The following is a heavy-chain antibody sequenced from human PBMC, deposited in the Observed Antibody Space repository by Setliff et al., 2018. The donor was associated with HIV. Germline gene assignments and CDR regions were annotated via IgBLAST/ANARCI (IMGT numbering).Heavy chain of an antibody. CDR1: GYTFTSYG. D-gene: IGHD3-9*01. CDR3: AKDISLRGILTGPHVNLDY. J-gene: IGHJ4*03. Sequence: GASVKVSCKASGYTFTSYGISWVRQAPGQGLEWMGWISAYNGNTNYAQKLQGRVTMTTDTSTSTAYMELRSLRSDDTAVYYCAKDISLRGILTGPHVNLDYWGQGTMVTVSS. CDR2: ISAYNGNT. V-gene: IGHV1-18*01.